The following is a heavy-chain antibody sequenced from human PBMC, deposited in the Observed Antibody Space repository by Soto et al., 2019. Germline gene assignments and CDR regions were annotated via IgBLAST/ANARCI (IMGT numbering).Heavy chain of an antibody. J-gene: IGHJ2*01. CDR3: ARGYCSNGVCYRYIDL. Sequence: GGSLRLSCAASGFTFSNAWMSWVRQAPGKGLEWVGRIKSKTDGGTTDYAAPVKGRFTISRDDSKNTLYLQMNSLKTEDTAVYYCARGYCSNGVCYRYIDLWGRGTLVTVSS. D-gene: IGHD2-8*01. V-gene: IGHV3-15*01. CDR1: GFTFSNAW. CDR2: IKSKTDGGTT.